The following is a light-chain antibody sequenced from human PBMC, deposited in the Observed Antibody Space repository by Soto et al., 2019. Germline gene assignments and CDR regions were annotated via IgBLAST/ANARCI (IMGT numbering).Light chain of an antibody. J-gene: IGLJ3*02. V-gene: IGLV2-23*02. CDR3: CSYAGSNALV. CDR1: SSNVWSYNF. CDR2: GVS. Sequence: QSLLTQPASVSGSRGQSITISCPGTSSNVWSYNFVSWYRQYPGKAPELIFYGVSQRPSTFFNRFSGSKSGNEASLTISGLQSDDEADYYCCSYAGSNALVFGGGTKVTVL.